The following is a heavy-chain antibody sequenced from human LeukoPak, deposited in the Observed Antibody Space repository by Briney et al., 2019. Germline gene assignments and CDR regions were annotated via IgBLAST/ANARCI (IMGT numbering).Heavy chain of an antibody. D-gene: IGHD2-2*02. J-gene: IGHJ5*02. Sequence: SETLSLTCTVSGGSISSYYWSWIRQPPGKGLEWIGEINHSGSTNYNPSLKSRVTISVDTSKNQFSLKLSSVTAADTAVYYCARGRISYCSSTSCYTNWFDPWGQGTLVTVSS. V-gene: IGHV4-34*01. CDR1: GGSISSYY. CDR3: ARGRISYCSSTSCYTNWFDP. CDR2: INHSGST.